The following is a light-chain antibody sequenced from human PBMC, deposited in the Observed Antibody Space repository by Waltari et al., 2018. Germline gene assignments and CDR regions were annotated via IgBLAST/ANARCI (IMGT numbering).Light chain of an antibody. J-gene: IGLJ2*01. CDR3: QSYDTSLRVV. Sequence: QSVLTQPPSVSGAPGQRVTIPCTGSGSNIGAGYDVHWYQQLPRAAPKLLIYGSTSRPLGGPDRFFGSTSGTSASLAITGLQAEDEADYYCQSYDTSLRVVFGGGTKLTVL. CDR1: GSNIGAGYD. CDR2: GST. V-gene: IGLV1-40*01.